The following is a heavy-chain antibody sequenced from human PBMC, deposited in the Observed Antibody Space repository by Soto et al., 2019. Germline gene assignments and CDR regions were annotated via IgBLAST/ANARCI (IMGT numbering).Heavy chain of an antibody. Sequence: PSETLSLTCTVSGGSIISYYCIFIRHPSGKGLEWIGRIYTSGSTNYNPSLKSRVTMSVDTSKNQFSLKLSSVTAADTAVYYCARRSSGYYYFDYWGQGTLVTVSS. D-gene: IGHD3-9*01. V-gene: IGHV4-4*07. CDR1: GGSIISYY. CDR3: ARRSSGYYYFDY. J-gene: IGHJ4*02. CDR2: IYTSGST.